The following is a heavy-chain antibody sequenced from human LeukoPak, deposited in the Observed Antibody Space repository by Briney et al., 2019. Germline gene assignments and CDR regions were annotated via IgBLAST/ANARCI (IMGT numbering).Heavy chain of an antibody. CDR3: ARVKGTHYYMDV. CDR1: GFTFSSYA. V-gene: IGHV3-21*01. CDR2: ISSSSSYI. D-gene: IGHD1-1*01. Sequence: GGSLRLSCAASGFTFSSYAMSWVRQAPGKGLEWVSSISSSSSYIYYADSVKGRFTISRDNAKNSLYLQMNSLRAEDTAVYYCARVKGTHYYMDVWGKGTTVTVSS. J-gene: IGHJ6*03.